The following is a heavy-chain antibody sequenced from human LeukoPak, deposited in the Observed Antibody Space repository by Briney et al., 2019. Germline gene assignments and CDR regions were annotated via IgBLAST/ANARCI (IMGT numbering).Heavy chain of an antibody. Sequence: GASVKVSCEASGYTFTGYYMHWVRQAPGQGLEWMGRINPNSGGTNYAQKFQGRVTMTRDTSISTAYMELSRLRSDDTAVYYCATQTSQDYYGVDVWGQGTTVTVSS. CDR1: GYTFTGYY. CDR3: ATQTSQDYYGVDV. V-gene: IGHV1-2*06. J-gene: IGHJ6*02. D-gene: IGHD2-2*01. CDR2: INPNSGGT.